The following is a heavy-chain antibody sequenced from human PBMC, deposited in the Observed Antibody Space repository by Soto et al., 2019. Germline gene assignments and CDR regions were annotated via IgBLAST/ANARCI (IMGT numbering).Heavy chain of an antibody. CDR1: GGSLGRRDW. J-gene: IGHJ4*02. CDR2: IYVNGGS. Sequence: PSETLSLTCAVSGGSLGRRDWWSWVRQPPGKGLEWIGQIYVNGGSTYDPSLKTRVAISVDMSKNLLSLELRSVTAADTAVYYCVKNDEYSLHYWGQGALVTVSS. D-gene: IGHD1-1*01. V-gene: IGHV4-4*02. CDR3: VKNDEYSLHY.